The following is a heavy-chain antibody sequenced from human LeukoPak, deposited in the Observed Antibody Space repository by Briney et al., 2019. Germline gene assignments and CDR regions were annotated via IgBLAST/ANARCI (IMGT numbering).Heavy chain of an antibody. Sequence: GGSLRLXCAASGFTFSSYGMHWVRQAPGKGLEWVAVIWYDGSNKYYADSVKGRFTISRDNSKNTLYLQMNSLRAEDTAVYYCAWGYYDFWSGKGESFDYWGQGNLVTVSS. CDR1: GFTFSSYG. CDR3: AWGYYDFWSGKGESFDY. D-gene: IGHD3-3*01. V-gene: IGHV3-33*01. CDR2: IWYDGSNK. J-gene: IGHJ4*02.